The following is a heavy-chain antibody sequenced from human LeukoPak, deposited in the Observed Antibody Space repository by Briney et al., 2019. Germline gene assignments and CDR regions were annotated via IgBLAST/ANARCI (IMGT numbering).Heavy chain of an antibody. D-gene: IGHD3-22*01. CDR3: ARSFSPNYYDLLDY. CDR1: GGSISSYY. CDR2: IYYSGST. V-gene: IGHV4-59*01. J-gene: IGHJ4*02. Sequence: SETLSLTCTVSGGSISSYYWSWIRQSPGKGLEWIGQIYYSGSTNHNPSLKSRVTISVDTSKNQFSLKLNSVTAADTAMYYCARSFSPNYYDLLDYWGQGTLVTVSS.